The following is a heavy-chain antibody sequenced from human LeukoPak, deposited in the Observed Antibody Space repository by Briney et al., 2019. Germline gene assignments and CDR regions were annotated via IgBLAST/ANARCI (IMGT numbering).Heavy chain of an antibody. CDR3: ARGSKKHIVVVTAIPPFDY. CDR1: GFTFRSNA. J-gene: IGHJ4*02. D-gene: IGHD2-21*02. V-gene: IGHV3-23*01. CDR2: ISGSGGRT. Sequence: GGSLRLSWAASGFTFRSNAMSWVRQAPGKGLEGVSAISGSGGRTYYADSVKGRFTISREYSKNTLYLKMNSLRAEDTAVYYCARGSKKHIVVVTAIPPFDYWGQGTLVTVSS.